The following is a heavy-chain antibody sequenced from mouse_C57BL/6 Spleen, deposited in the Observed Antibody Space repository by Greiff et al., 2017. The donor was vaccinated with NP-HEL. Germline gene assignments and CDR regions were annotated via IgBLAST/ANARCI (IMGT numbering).Heavy chain of an antibody. Sequence: VQLQQPGAELVKPGASVKMSCKASGYTFTSYWITWVKQRPGQGLEWIGDIYPGSGSTNYNEKFKSKATLTVDTSSSTAYMQLSSLTSEDSAVYYCARDGYDGSYAMDYWGQGTSVTVSS. D-gene: IGHD2-2*01. J-gene: IGHJ4*01. V-gene: IGHV1-55*01. CDR3: ARDGYDGSYAMDY. CDR2: IYPGSGST. CDR1: GYTFTSYW.